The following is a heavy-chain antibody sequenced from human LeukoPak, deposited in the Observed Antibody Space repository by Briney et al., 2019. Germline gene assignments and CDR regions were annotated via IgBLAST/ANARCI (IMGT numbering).Heavy chain of an antibody. CDR3: ATLNWESPDY. CDR1: GFTFSNFW. Sequence: PGGSLRLSCAGYGFTFSNFWMNWVRQAPGKGLEWVANINQDGSEKYYADSVKGRFTLSRDNAENSVYLQMNNLRPEETAAYYCATLNWESPDYWGQGTQVTVSS. V-gene: IGHV3-7*01. J-gene: IGHJ4*01. CDR2: INQDGSEK. D-gene: IGHD7-27*01.